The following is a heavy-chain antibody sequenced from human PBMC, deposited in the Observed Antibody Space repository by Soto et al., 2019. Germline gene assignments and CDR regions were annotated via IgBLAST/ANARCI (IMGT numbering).Heavy chain of an antibody. Sequence: EASVKVSCKASGGTFSSYTISWVRQAPGQGLEWMGRIIPILGIANYAQKFQGRVTITADKSTSTAYMELSSLRSEDTAVYYCARGSTRYCSSTSCSYYYYMDVWGKGTTVTVSS. CDR3: ARGSTRYCSSTSCSYYYYMDV. CDR1: GGTFSSYT. J-gene: IGHJ6*03. D-gene: IGHD2-2*01. CDR2: IIPILGIA. V-gene: IGHV1-69*02.